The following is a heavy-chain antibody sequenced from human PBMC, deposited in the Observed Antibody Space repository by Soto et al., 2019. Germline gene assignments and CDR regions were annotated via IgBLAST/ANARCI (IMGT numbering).Heavy chain of an antibody. Sequence: QVQLVQSGAEVKKPGASVKVSCKASGYTFTSYGTSWVRQAPGQGLEWMGWISAYNGNKKYAQKVQGRVTMTTDTSTTTAYMEVRSLRSDDTAVYYCARDAAIGMNDYWGQGTLVTVSS. CDR3: ARDAAIGMNDY. CDR1: GYTFTSYG. J-gene: IGHJ4*02. V-gene: IGHV1-18*01. D-gene: IGHD1-20*01. CDR2: ISAYNGNK.